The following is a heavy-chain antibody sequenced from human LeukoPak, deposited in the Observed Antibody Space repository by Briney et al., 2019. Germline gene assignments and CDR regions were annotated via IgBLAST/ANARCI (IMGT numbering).Heavy chain of an antibody. V-gene: IGHV7-4-1*02. CDR1: GYTFTSYA. CDR2: INTNTGNP. J-gene: IGHJ3*02. CDR3: ARGPRYSSSSYGAFDI. D-gene: IGHD6-6*01. Sequence: ASVKVSCKASGYTFTSYAMNWVRQAPGQGLEWMGWINTNTGNPTYVQGFTGRFVFSLDTSVSTAYLQISSLKAEDTAVYYCARGPRYSSSSYGAFDIWGQGTMVTVSS.